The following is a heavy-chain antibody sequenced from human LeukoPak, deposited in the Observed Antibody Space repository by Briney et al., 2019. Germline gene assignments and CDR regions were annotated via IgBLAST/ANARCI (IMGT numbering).Heavy chain of an antibody. V-gene: IGHV5-51*01. J-gene: IGHJ4*02. CDR2: IYPRDSDT. CDR1: GYSFTNFW. CDR3: ARRAPYYYDSSGFYNYYFDY. D-gene: IGHD3-22*01. Sequence: GESLKISCKGSGYSFTNFWIGWVRQMPGKGLEWMGIIYPRDSDTKYSPSFQGQVTFSVDRSINTAYLQWSSLKASDSAMYYCARRAPYYYDSSGFYNYYFDYWGQGTLVTVSS.